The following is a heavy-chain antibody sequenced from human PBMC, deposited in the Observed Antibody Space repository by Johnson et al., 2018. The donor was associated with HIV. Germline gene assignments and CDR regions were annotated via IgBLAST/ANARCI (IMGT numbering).Heavy chain of an antibody. V-gene: IGHV3-30*04. CDR3: ARDKGYYGSGTDAFDI. Sequence: QVQLVESGGGVVQPGRSLRLSCAASGFTFSSYAMHWVRQAPGNGLEWVAVISYDGSNKYYADSVKGRFTISRDNSKNTLYLQMDSLRAEDTAVYYCARDKGYYGSGTDAFDIWGQGTLVTVSS. CDR2: ISYDGSNK. J-gene: IGHJ3*02. CDR1: GFTFSSYA. D-gene: IGHD3-10*01.